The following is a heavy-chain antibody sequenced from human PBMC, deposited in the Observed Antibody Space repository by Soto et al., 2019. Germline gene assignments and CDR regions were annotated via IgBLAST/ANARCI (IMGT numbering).Heavy chain of an antibody. V-gene: IGHV4-59*01. Sequence: SETLSLTCTVSGDSISSSYWNWIRQAPGKGLEWNGYIDDTGSTNYNPSLKSRVTLSVDPSNNQFSLKLSSVTAADTAVYYCARGVLEWLLRDSYYYYMDVWGKGTTVTVSS. CDR2: IDDTGST. D-gene: IGHD3-3*01. J-gene: IGHJ6*03. CDR3: ARGVLEWLLRDSYYYYMDV. CDR1: GDSISSSY.